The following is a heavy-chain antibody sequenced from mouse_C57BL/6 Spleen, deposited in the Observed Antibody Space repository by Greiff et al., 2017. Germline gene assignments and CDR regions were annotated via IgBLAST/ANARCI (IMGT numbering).Heavy chain of an antibody. V-gene: IGHV3-6*01. CDR3: ARDPDPY. CDR2: ISYDGSN. J-gene: IGHJ3*01. Sequence: EVQLQESGPGLVKPSQSLSLTCSVTGYSITSGYYWNWIRQFPGNKLEWMGYISYDGSNNYNPSLKNRISITRDTSKNQFFLKLNSVTTEDTATYYCARDPDPYWGQGTLVTVSA. CDR1: GYSITSGYY.